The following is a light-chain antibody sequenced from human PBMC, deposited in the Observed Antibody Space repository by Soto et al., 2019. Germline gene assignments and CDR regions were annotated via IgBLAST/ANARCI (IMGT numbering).Light chain of an antibody. CDR2: GAS. CDR3: QQYGSSPPLT. Sequence: EIVLRQSPGTLSLSPGETATLSCRACQSVSSSYLAWYQQKPGQAPRLLIYGASSRATGVPDRFSGSGSGTDFTLTISRLEPEDFAVYYCQQYGSSPPLTFGGGTKVDIK. CDR1: QSVSSSY. J-gene: IGKJ4*01. V-gene: IGKV3-20*01.